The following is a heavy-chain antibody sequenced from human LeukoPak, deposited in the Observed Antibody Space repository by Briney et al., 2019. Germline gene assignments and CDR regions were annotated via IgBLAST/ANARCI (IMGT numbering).Heavy chain of an antibody. CDR3: ARYDRRINY. CDR2: IYYSGST. Sequence: KPSGTLSLTCTVSGGSVSSGSYYWSWIRQPPGKGLEWIGYIYYSGSTNYNPSLKSRVTISVDTSKNQFSLKLSSVTAADTAVYYCARYDRRINYWGQGTLVTVSS. V-gene: IGHV4-61*01. D-gene: IGHD1-1*01. J-gene: IGHJ4*02. CDR1: GGSVSSGSYY.